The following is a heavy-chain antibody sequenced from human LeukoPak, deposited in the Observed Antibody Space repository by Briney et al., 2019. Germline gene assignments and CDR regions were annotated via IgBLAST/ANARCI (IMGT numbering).Heavy chain of an antibody. CDR3: TYTSSSGVVY. V-gene: IGHV3-73*01. Sequence: TGGSLRLSCAASGFTFSVSAIYWVRQASGKGLEWIGRIRNKANNYATAYAASVEGRFTISREDSKNTAYLQMNSLKIEDTAVYYCTYTSSSGVVYWGQGALVTVSS. D-gene: IGHD6-6*01. CDR1: GFTFSVSA. CDR2: IRNKANNYAT. J-gene: IGHJ4*02.